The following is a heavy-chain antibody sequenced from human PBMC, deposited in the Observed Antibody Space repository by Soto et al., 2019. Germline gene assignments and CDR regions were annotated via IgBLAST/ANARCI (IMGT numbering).Heavy chain of an antibody. CDR1: GYTFTSYG. V-gene: IGHV1-18*01. Sequence: QVQLVQSGAEVKKPGASVKVSCKASGYTFTSYGISWVRQAPGQGREWMGWISAYNGNTNYAQKLQGRVTMTTDTSTSTAYMELRSLRSDDTAVYYCARVVVRYYDPLYFDYWGQGTLVTVSS. CDR2: ISAYNGNT. D-gene: IGHD2-21*01. J-gene: IGHJ4*02. CDR3: ARVVVRYYDPLYFDY.